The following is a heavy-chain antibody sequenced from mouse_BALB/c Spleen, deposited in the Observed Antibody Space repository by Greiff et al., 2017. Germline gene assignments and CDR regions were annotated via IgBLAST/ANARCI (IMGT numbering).Heavy chain of an antibody. CDR2: IRLKSNNYAT. Sequence: EVKLVESGGGLVQPGGSMKLSCVASGFTFSNYWMNWVRQSPEKGLEWVAEIRLKSNNYATHYAESVKGRFTISRDDSKSSVYLQMNNLRAEDTGIYYCTRTGYDGHFWYFDVWGAGTTVTVSS. V-gene: IGHV6-6*02. J-gene: IGHJ1*01. D-gene: IGHD2-3*01. CDR3: TRTGYDGHFWYFDV. CDR1: GFTFSNYW.